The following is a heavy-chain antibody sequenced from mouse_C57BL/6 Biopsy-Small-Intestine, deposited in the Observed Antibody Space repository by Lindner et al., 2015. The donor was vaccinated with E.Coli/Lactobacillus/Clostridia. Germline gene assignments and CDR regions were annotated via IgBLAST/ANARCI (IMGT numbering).Heavy chain of an antibody. J-gene: IGHJ2*01. CDR2: INPGSGGT. CDR3: VRGERGDFDY. V-gene: IGHV1-54*01. Sequence: VQLQESGTELLRPGTSVKVSCRASGYAFTNNLIEWVKQRPGQGLEWIGVINPGSGGTNYNEHFKGKATLTADKSSSTAYMQLSSLTSEDSAVYFCVRGERGDFDYWGQGTTLTVSS. CDR1: GYAFTNNL.